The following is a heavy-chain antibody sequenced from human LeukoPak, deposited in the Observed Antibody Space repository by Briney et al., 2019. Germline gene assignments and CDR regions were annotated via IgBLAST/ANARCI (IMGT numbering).Heavy chain of an antibody. CDR2: IKSKIAGGTT. Sequence: GGSLRLSCAASGFTFSSYWMSWVRQAPGKGLEWVGLIKSKIAGGTTEFAAPVKGRFTISRDDSKSTLYLQMNSLKIEDTAVYYCSAFTWYSLSAWGRGTLVTVSS. J-gene: IGHJ5*02. CDR3: SAFTWYSLSA. D-gene: IGHD6-13*01. V-gene: IGHV3-15*01. CDR1: GFTFSSYW.